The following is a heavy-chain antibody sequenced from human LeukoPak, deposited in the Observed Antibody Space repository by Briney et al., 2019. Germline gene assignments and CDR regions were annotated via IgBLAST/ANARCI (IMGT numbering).Heavy chain of an antibody. CDR1: GFTFSSDV. V-gene: IGHV3-23*01. Sequence: RGSLRLSCAPAGFTFSSDVISWVRQAPGERLEWVSAISGSGGRTYYADSVKGRFTISRDNTKNTLYLQMNSLRAEDTAVYYCATALRFLEWNRGGQGTLVSVST. D-gene: IGHD3-3*01. CDR2: ISGSGGRT. CDR3: ATALRFLEWNR. J-gene: IGHJ4*02.